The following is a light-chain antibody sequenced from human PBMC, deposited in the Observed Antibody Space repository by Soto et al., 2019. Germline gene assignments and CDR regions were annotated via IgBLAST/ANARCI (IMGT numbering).Light chain of an antibody. Sequence: QSVLTQPASVSGSPGQSITISCTGTSSDVGGYNYVSWYQQHPGKDPKLMIYEVTNRPSGISDRFSASKSGNTASLTISGLQAEDEADYYCNSYTTSSTLVFGGRTKPPS. CDR1: SSDVGGYNY. CDR3: NSYTTSSTLV. J-gene: IGLJ2*01. CDR2: EVT. V-gene: IGLV2-14*01.